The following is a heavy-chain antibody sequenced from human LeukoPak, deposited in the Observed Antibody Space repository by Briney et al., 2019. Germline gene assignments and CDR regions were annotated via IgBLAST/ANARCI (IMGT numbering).Heavy chain of an antibody. Sequence: SETLSLTCTVSGGSINNYYWSWLRQPPGKGLEWIGYIYYSGSTNYNPSLKSRVTISVDTSKNQLSLKLRSVTAADTAVYYGARGGRDGYTLYPLDYWGQGTLVTVSS. CDR3: ARGGRDGYTLYPLDY. CDR1: GGSINNYY. V-gene: IGHV4-59*08. D-gene: IGHD5-24*01. CDR2: IYYSGST. J-gene: IGHJ4*02.